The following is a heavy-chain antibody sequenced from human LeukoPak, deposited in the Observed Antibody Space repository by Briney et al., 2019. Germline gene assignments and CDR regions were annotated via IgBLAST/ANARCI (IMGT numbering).Heavy chain of an antibody. CDR2: ISAYNGNT. J-gene: IGHJ3*02. CDR3: AREGLVKGINAFDI. CDR1: GYTFTSYG. D-gene: IGHD6-19*01. Sequence: ASVKVSCKASGYTFTSYGISWVRQAPGQGLEWMGWISAYNGNTNYAQKPQGRVTMTTDTSTSTAYMELRSLRSDDTAVYYCAREGLVKGINAFDIWGQGTMVTVSS. V-gene: IGHV1-18*01.